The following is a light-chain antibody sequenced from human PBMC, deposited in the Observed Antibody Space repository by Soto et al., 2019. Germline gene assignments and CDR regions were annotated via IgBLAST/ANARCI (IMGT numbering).Light chain of an antibody. CDR3: QKYDGAPWT. J-gene: IGKJ1*01. V-gene: IGKV1-27*01. Sequence: DIQMTQSPSSLSASIGDSVTITCRASQDIRNYLAWYQQKPGKVPNLLIYPASTVQSGVPSRFSGSGFGTDFTLTISSLQPEDAATYYCQKYDGAPWTFGQGTKVEI. CDR2: PAS. CDR1: QDIRNY.